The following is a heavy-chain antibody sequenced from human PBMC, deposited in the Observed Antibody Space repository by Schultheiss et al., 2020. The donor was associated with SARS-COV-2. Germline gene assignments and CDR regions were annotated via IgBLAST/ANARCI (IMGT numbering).Heavy chain of an antibody. J-gene: IGHJ3*02. Sequence: GGSLRLSCAASGFTFSSYAMHWVRQAPGKGLEWVSAISGSGGSTYYADSVKGRFTISRDNAKNSLYLQMNSLRAEDTAVYYCARDVRAAAGDAFDIWGQGTMVTVSS. V-gene: IGHV3-21*01. CDR3: ARDVRAAAGDAFDI. CDR1: GFTFSSYA. CDR2: ISGSGGST. D-gene: IGHD6-13*01.